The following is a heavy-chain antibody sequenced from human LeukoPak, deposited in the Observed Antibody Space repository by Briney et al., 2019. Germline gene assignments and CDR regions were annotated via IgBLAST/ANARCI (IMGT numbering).Heavy chain of an antibody. Sequence: SVKVSCKASGYTFTSYAISWVRQAPGQGLEWMGRIIPILGIANYAQKFQGRVTITADKSTSTAYMELSSLRSEDTAVYYCASYSDYGGKGDYFDYWGQGTLVTVSS. V-gene: IGHV1-69*04. CDR3: ASYSDYGGKGDYFDY. CDR1: GYTFTSYA. CDR2: IIPILGIA. J-gene: IGHJ4*02. D-gene: IGHD4-23*01.